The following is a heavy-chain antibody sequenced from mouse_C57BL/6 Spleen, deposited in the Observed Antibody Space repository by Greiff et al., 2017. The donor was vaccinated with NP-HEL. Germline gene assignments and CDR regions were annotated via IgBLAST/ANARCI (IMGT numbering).Heavy chain of an antibody. J-gene: IGHJ3*01. D-gene: IGHD1-1*01. CDR2: IDPENGDP. CDR1: GFNIKDDY. Sequence: EVQLQESGAELVRPGASVKLSCTASGFNIKDDYMHWVKQRPEQGLEWIGWIDPENGDPEYASKFPGKATITADTSSNTAYLQLSSLTSEDTAVDYCTTGYYGSSPAWFAYWGQGTLVTVSA. CDR3: TTGYYGSSPAWFAY. V-gene: IGHV14-4*01.